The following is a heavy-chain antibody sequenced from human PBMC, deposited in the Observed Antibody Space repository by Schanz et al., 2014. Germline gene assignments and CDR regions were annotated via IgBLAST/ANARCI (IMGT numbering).Heavy chain of an antibody. CDR2: ISASGGDT. D-gene: IGHD6-25*01. J-gene: IGHJ4*02. CDR3: AKVRYSSGWRGDYFDE. CDR1: EFTFSTDA. V-gene: IGHV3-23*01. Sequence: DVQLLESGGGLVQPGGSLRLSCAASEFTFSTDAMSWVLQAPGKGLEWLSVISASGGDTYYADSVKGRFTISRDNSKNTLYLQMNSLRAEDTAVYYCAKVRYSSGWRGDYFDEWGQGTLVTVAS.